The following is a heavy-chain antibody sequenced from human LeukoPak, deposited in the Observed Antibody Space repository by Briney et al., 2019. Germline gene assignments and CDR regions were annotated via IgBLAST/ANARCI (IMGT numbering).Heavy chain of an antibody. Sequence: PGGSLRLSCAASGFTFSSYAMSWVRQAPGKGLEWVSAINRSGGSTYYADSVKGRFTISRDDSKNTLYLQMNSLRAEDRAVYYFSKVAQLYHYNGMDVWGGGTTLTV. CDR3: SKVAQLYHYNGMDV. J-gene: IGHJ6*02. V-gene: IGHV3-23*01. CDR2: INRSGGST. D-gene: IGHD1-1*01. CDR1: GFTFSSYA.